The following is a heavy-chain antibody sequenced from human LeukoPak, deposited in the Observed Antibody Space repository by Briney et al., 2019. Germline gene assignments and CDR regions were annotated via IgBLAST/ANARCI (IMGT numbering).Heavy chain of an antibody. CDR3: ARGIPLDH. CDR1: GFTVSSNY. J-gene: IGHJ4*02. CDR2: IYSGGST. Sequence: TGGSLRLSCAASGFTVSSNYMSWVRQAPGKGLEWVSVIYSGGSTYYADSVKGRFTISRDNSENTLYLQMNSLRAEDTAVYHCARGIPLDHWGQGTQVTVSS. V-gene: IGHV3-53*01.